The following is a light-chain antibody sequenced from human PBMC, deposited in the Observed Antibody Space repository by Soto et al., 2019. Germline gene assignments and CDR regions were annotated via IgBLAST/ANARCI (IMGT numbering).Light chain of an antibody. J-gene: IGKJ1*01. CDR2: DAS. Sequence: ETVLTQSPVTLSVSPGERATLSCRASQSVSSNLAWYQQKPGQAPRLLIYDASNRATGIPARFSGSGSGTDFTLTISSLEPEDFAVYYCQQRSNWPTFGQGTKVDIK. CDR3: QQRSNWPT. CDR1: QSVSSN. V-gene: IGKV3-11*01.